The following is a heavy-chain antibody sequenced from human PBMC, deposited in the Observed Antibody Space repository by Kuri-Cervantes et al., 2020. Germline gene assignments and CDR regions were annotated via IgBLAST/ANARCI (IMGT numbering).Heavy chain of an antibody. V-gene: IGHV1-8*01. D-gene: IGHD6-13*01. CDR3: ARDQYSSSWYLGYYYYYGMDV. Sequence: ASVKVSCKASGYTFTSYDINWVRQATGQGLEWMGWMNPNSGNTGYAQKFQGRVTITRDTSASTAYMELSSLRSEDTAVYYCARDQYSSSWYLGYYYYYGMDVWGQGATVTVSS. CDR1: GYTFTSYD. CDR2: MNPNSGNT. J-gene: IGHJ6*02.